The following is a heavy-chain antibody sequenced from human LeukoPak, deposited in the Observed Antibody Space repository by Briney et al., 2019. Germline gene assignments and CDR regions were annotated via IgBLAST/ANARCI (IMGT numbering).Heavy chain of an antibody. Sequence: GGSLRLSCAASGFTFSSYAMSWVRQAPGKGLEWVSTISGSGGSTYYADSVKGRFTISRDNSKNTLYLQMNSLRAEDTAVHYCAKGLTYYDILNYYYYYMDVWGKGTTVTVSS. J-gene: IGHJ6*03. V-gene: IGHV3-23*01. CDR1: GFTFSSYA. D-gene: IGHD3-9*01. CDR2: ISGSGGST. CDR3: AKGLTYYDILNYYYYYMDV.